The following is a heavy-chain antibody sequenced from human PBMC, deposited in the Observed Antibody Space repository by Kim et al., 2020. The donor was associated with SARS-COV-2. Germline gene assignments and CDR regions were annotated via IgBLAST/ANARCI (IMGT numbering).Heavy chain of an antibody. V-gene: IGHV3-74*01. D-gene: IGHD1-26*01. J-gene: IGHJ4*02. CDR2: ISSDGSST. Sequence: GGSLRLSCAASGFTFSSYWMHWVRQAPGKGLVWVSRISSDGSSTSYADSVKCRFTISRDNAKNTLYLQMNSLRAEDTAVYYCARAEGGGASNWGQGTLVTVSS. CDR3: ARAEGGGASN. CDR1: GFTFSSYW.